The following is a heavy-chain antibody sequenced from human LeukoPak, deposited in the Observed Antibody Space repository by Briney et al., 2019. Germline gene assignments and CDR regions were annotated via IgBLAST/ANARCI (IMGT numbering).Heavy chain of an antibody. Sequence: PSETLSLTCTVSGGSISSGTSYCYWIRQPAGRGLEWIGLIYTSGTTNYTPALKSRVTISVDTSKNQFSLKLSSVTAADTAVYYCASDTGYWGEGTLVTVSS. CDR3: ASDTGY. CDR2: IYTSGTT. D-gene: IGHD3-10*01. CDR1: GGSISSGTSY. V-gene: IGHV4-61*02. J-gene: IGHJ4*02.